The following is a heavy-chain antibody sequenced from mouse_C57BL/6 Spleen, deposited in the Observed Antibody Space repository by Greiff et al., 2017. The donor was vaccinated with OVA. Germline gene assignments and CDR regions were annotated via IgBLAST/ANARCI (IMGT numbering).Heavy chain of an antibody. V-gene: IGHV1-26*01. J-gene: IGHJ1*03. CDR3: ARKRITTVVADV. D-gene: IGHD1-1*01. CDR2: INPNNGGT. CDR1: GYTFTDYY. Sequence: EVQLQQSGPELVKPGASVKISCKASGYTFTDYYMNWVKQSHGKSLEWIGDINPNNGGTSYNQKFKGKATLTVDKSSSTAYMELRSLTSEDSAVYYCARKRITTVVADVWGTGTTVTVSS.